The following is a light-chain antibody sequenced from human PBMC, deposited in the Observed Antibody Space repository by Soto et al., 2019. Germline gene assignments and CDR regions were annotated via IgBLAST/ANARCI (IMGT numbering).Light chain of an antibody. CDR3: QQYGSSPPYT. J-gene: IGKJ2*01. CDR2: GAS. Sequence: EIVLTQSPGTLSLSPGERATLSCRASRSVSSSYLTWYQQKPGHAPRLLIYGASIRAPGIPDRFSGSGSGTDFTLTISRLESEDSAVYYCQQYGSSPPYTFGQGTKLEIK. CDR1: RSVSSSY. V-gene: IGKV3-20*01.